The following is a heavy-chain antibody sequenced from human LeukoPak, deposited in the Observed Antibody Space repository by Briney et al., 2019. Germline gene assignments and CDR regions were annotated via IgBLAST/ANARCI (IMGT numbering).Heavy chain of an antibody. CDR3: ARQYGSGSYYNWFDP. CDR2: IYYSGST. Sequence: SQTLSLTCTVSGGSISSGAYYWSWIRQPPGKGLEWIGYIYYSGSTYYNPSLKSRVTISVDTSKNQFSLKLSSVTAADTAVYYCARQYGSGSYYNWFDPWGQGTLVTVSS. CDR1: GGSISSGAYY. D-gene: IGHD3-10*01. V-gene: IGHV4-30-4*01. J-gene: IGHJ5*02.